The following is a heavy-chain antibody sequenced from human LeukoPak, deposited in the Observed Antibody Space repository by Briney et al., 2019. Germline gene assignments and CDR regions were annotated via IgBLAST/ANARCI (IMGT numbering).Heavy chain of an antibody. CDR1: GGTFSSYA. V-gene: IGHV1-69*04. CDR2: IIPILGIA. CDR3: ARGVGIAVTGGYYFDY. Sequence: GASVKASCKASGGTFSSYAISWVRQAPGQGLEWMGRIIPILGIANYAQKFQGRVTITADKSTSTAYMELSSLRSEDTAVYYCARGVGIAVTGGYYFDYWGQGTLVTVSS. J-gene: IGHJ4*02. D-gene: IGHD6-19*01.